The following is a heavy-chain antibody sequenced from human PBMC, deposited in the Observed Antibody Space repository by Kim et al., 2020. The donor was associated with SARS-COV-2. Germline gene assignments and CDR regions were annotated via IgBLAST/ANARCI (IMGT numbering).Heavy chain of an antibody. CDR2: INHSGST. V-gene: IGHV4-34*01. CDR3: ARAKHSSSSGYYYYYYGMDV. J-gene: IGHJ6*02. D-gene: IGHD6-6*01. Sequence: SETLSLTCAVYGGSFSGYYWSWIRQPPGKGLEWIGEINHSGSTNYNPSLKSRVTISVDTSKNQFSLKLSSVTAADTAVYYCARAKHSSSSGYYYYYYGMDVWGQGTTVTVSS. CDR1: GGSFSGYY.